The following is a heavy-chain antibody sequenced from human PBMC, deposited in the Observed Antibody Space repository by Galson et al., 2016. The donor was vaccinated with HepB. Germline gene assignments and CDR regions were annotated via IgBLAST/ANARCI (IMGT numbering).Heavy chain of an antibody. V-gene: IGHV3-7*03. CDR2: LNRDGSEK. D-gene: IGHD1-1*01. Sequence: SLRLSCAASGFTFNTFSMNWVRQAPGKGLEWVANLNRDGSEKTYVDSVEGRFTISRDYAKNSLYLQMSSLRAEDTAVYYCASEPTKSNEGYWGQRTLVSVSS. CDR1: GFTFNTFS. J-gene: IGHJ4*02. CDR3: ASEPTKSNEGY.